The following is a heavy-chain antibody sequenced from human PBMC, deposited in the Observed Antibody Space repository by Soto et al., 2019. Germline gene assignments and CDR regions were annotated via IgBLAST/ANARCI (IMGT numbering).Heavy chain of an antibody. CDR2: ISYSGST. CDR1: GGSTSSSSYY. D-gene: IGHD3-16*02. Sequence: SETLSLTCTVSGGSTSSSSYYWGWIRQPPGKGLEWIGSISYSGSTYYNPSLKSRVTISVDTSKNQFSLKLSSVTAADTAVYYCAIHYDYIWGSYRDRSYFDYWGQGALVTVSS. V-gene: IGHV4-39*01. CDR3: AIHYDYIWGSYRDRSYFDY. J-gene: IGHJ4*02.